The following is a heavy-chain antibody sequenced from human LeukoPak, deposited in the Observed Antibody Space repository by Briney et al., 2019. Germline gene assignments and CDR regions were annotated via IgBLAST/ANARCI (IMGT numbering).Heavy chain of an antibody. D-gene: IGHD3-16*01. V-gene: IGHV2-5*02. CDR1: GFSLSSSSGVA. CDR2: IYWDEEK. J-gene: IGHJ4*02. Sequence: SGPTLVNPTQTLTLTCTFSGFSLSSSSGVAVGWIRQPPGKTLEWLALIYWDEEKRYSPVLESRLTITKDTSKNQVVLTMANMDPVDTATYYCAHRRGGDFDYWGQGTLVTVSS. CDR3: AHRRGGDFDY.